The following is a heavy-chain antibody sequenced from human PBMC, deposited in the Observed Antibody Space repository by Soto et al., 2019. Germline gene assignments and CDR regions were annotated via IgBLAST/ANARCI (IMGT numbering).Heavy chain of an antibody. CDR1: GDSVSSNRVT. CDR3: ARVTGGIFDN. CDR2: TYYRSKWNN. Sequence: SQTLSLTCAISGDSVSSNRVTWNWFRQSPSRGLEWLGRTYYRSKWNNDYAVSVKSRISINPDTSKNQFSMQLNSVTPEDTALYYCARVTGGIFDNWGQGTLVTVSS. V-gene: IGHV6-1*01. J-gene: IGHJ4*02. D-gene: IGHD2-21*01.